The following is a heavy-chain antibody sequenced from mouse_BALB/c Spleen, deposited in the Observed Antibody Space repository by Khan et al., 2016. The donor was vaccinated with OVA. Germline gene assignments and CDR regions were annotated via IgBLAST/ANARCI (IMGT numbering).Heavy chain of an antibody. CDR3: TRRGLYGIFVY. V-gene: IGHV1-7*01. CDR2: INPSTDYT. J-gene: IGHJ3*01. D-gene: IGHD2-1*01. CDR1: GYTFISYW. Sequence: QVQLQQPGTELAKPGASVKMSCKASGYTFISYWMHWVKQRPGQGLEWIGYINPSTDYTEYNQKFKDKATLTTDKSSNTAYMQLSSLTSEDSGVYYCTRRGLYGIFVYWGQGTRVTVSA.